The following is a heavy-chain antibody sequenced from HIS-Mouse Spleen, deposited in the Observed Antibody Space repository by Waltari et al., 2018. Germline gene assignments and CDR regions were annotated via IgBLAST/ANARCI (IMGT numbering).Heavy chain of an antibody. CDR1: GGSISSSSYS. Sequence: QLQLQESGPGLVKPSETLSLTCTVSGGSISSSSYSWCRIRQPPGKGRELIGSIYYSGSTYYNPSLKSRVTISVDTSKNQFSLKLSSVTAADTAVYYCAREIPYSSSWYDWYFDLWGRGTLVTVSS. V-gene: IGHV4-39*07. J-gene: IGHJ2*01. CDR2: IYYSGST. CDR3: AREIPYSSSWYDWYFDL. D-gene: IGHD6-13*01.